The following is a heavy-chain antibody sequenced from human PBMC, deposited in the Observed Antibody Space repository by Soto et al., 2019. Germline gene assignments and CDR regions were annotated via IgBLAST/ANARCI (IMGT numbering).Heavy chain of an antibody. J-gene: IGHJ3*02. CDR3: ARENPTRGGGAFDI. V-gene: IGHV3-48*01. D-gene: IGHD3-16*01. CDR2: ISSSSNTI. CDR1: GFTFSSYS. Sequence: EVQLVESGGGLVQPEGSLRLSCAASGFTFSSYSMNWVRQAPGKGLEWVSYISSSSNTIYYADSVKGRFTISRDNAKNSLYLQMNSLRAEDTAVYHCARENPTRGGGAFDIWGQGTMVTVSS.